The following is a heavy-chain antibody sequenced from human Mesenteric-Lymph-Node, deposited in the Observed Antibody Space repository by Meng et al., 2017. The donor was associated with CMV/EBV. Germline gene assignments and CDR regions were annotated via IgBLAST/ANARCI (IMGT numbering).Heavy chain of an antibody. J-gene: IGHJ6*02. CDR2: IIPVFGTP. V-gene: IGHV1-69*06. Sequence: SVKVSCKASGYTFNTYAISWLRQAPGQGLEWMGGIIPVFGTPYYAQRFRPRSTITADKSTNTAYMEVNSLTADDTAVYYCARGGIPSTLVFQYYALDVWGQGTTVTVSS. CDR3: ARGGIPSTLVFQYYALDV. CDR1: GYTFNTYA. D-gene: IGHD2/OR15-2a*01.